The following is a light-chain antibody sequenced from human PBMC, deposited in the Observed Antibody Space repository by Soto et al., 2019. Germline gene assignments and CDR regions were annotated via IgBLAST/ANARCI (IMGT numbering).Light chain of an antibody. CDR2: EGS. J-gene: IGLJ2*01. CDR1: SSDVGSYGL. CDR3: CSYAGSSTSVL. Sequence: QSVLTQPASVSGSPGQSITISCTGTSSDVGSYGLVSWYQQHPGKAPKLLIYEGSKRPSGVSNRFSGSKSGNTASLTISGLQAEDEADYYCCSYAGSSTSVLFGGGTKLTVL. V-gene: IGLV2-23*01.